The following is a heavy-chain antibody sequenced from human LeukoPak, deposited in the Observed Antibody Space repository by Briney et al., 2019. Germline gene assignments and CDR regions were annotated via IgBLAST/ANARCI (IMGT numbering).Heavy chain of an antibody. Sequence: GGSLRLSCAASGFTFSDHYMTWVRQAPGKGLESISYISNSGTTVNYADSVKGRFTISRDNAKNSLYLQMNSLRGEDTAVYYCAGEPRLLDFWGQGTLVTVSS. V-gene: IGHV3-11*01. CDR3: AGEPRLLDF. CDR1: GFTFSDHY. CDR2: ISNSGTTV. D-gene: IGHD3-16*01. J-gene: IGHJ4*02.